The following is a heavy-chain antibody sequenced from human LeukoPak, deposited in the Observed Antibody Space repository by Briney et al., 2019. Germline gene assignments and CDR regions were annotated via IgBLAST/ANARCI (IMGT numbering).Heavy chain of an antibody. V-gene: IGHV3-33*01. CDR2: IWYDGSNK. CDR3: ARDLGYDILTGYYSD. CDR1: GFTFGRNG. Sequence: PGGSLRLSCAASGFTFGRNGMHWVRQAPGKGLEWVAFIWYDGSNKYYADSVKGRFTISRDNSKNTLYLQMNSLRAEDTAVYYCARDLGYDILTGYYSDGGQGTLVTVSS. D-gene: IGHD3-9*01. J-gene: IGHJ4*02.